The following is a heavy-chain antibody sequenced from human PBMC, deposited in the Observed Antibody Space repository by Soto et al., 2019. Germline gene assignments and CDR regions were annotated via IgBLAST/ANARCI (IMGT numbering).Heavy chain of an antibody. CDR3: ARDLERRDYYGMDV. CDR1: GFTFSSYA. V-gene: IGHV3-23*01. J-gene: IGHJ6*02. CDR2: ISASGGST. Sequence: GGSLRLSCAASGFTFSSYAMSWVRQAPGKGLEWVSGISASGGSTYYADSVKGRFTISRDNSRNTLYLQMNSLRAEDTAVYYCARDLERRDYYGMDVWGQGTTVTVSS.